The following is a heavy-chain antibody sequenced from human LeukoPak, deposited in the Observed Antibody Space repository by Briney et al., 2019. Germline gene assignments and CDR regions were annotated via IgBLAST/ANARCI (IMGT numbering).Heavy chain of an antibody. CDR2: ISSSGGTI. CDR1: GFTSSSYK. CDR3: AKNGDRGAYCTGGTCYPYFYYYMDV. V-gene: IGHV3-48*03. J-gene: IGHJ6*03. D-gene: IGHD2-15*01. Sequence: PGGSLRLSCAASGFTSSSYKMTWVRQAPGEGLEWGSYISSSGGTIYYADSVKGRLTISRDNAKHSLYLQMNSLRAADTAVYYCAKNGDRGAYCTGGTCYPYFYYYMDVWGKGTTVTI.